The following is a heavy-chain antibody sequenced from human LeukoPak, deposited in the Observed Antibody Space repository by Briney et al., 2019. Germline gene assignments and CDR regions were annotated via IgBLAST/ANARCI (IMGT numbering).Heavy chain of an antibody. CDR3: ARDYVNIADIAAAGTAFDP. D-gene: IGHD6-13*01. CDR1: GFTVSSNH. Sequence: GGSLRLSCAASGFTVSSNHVSWVRQAPGKGLEWVSVIYSVGSTYYADSVKGRFTISRDNSKNTLYLQMNSLRAQDTAVYYCARDYVNIADIAAAGTAFDPWGQGTMVTVSS. CDR2: IYSVGST. J-gene: IGHJ5*02. V-gene: IGHV3-53*01.